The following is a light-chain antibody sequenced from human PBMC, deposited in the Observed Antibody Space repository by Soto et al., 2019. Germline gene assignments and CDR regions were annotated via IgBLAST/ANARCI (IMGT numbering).Light chain of an antibody. V-gene: IGKV1-39*01. CDR2: AAS. CDR3: QQSYSTPWT. Sequence: DIQITQSPSSLSASVGDRVTITCRASQSISSYLNWYQQKPGKAPKLLIYAASSLQSGVRSRSSGSGAGTDCTRTISSLQPEDFATDYCQQSYSTPWTFGQGTQVDIK. CDR1: QSISSY. J-gene: IGKJ1*01.